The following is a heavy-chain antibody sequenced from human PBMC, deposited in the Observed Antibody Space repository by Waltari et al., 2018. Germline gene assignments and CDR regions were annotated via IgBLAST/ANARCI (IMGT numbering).Heavy chain of an antibody. CDR2: INPNSGGT. D-gene: IGHD6-13*01. V-gene: IGHV1-2*02. CDR1: GYTFTGYY. Sequence: QVQLVQSGAEVKKPGASVKVSCKASGYTFTGYYMHWVRQAPGQGLEWMGWINPNSGGTNYAQKFQGRVTMTRDTSISTAYMELSRLRSDDTAVYYCARIFAQLVTGDAFDIWGQGTMVTVSS. J-gene: IGHJ3*02. CDR3: ARIFAQLVTGDAFDI.